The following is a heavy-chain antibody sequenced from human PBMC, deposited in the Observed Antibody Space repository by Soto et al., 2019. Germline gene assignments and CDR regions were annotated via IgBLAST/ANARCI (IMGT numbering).Heavy chain of an antibody. J-gene: IGHJ6*02. CDR1: GYTXSANY. CDR3: VRCASSMGHGDVHSCFHGMDV. Sequence: SXKVSYQASGYTXSANYLDLVGQAPGQGLEWLGWINPNTGVTSYAQSFQGRVTMTSDMSISTAYMEVNRLRSDDTDVYYCVRCASSMGHGDVHSCFHGMDVWGQGTTGTVSS. CDR2: INPNTGVT. V-gene: IGHV1-2*02. D-gene: IGHD1-1*01.